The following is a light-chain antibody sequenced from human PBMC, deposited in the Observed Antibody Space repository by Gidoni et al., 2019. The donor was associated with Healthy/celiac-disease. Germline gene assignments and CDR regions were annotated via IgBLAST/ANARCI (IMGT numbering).Light chain of an antibody. Sequence: DSVMTQSPLSLPVTPGEPASISCRSSQSLLHSNGYNYLDWYLQKPGQSPQLLIYLGSNRASGVPDRFSGSGSGTDFTLQISRVEAEYVGVYYFMQALQTPRAFGGGTQVEI. CDR1: QSLLHSNGYNY. J-gene: IGKJ4*01. V-gene: IGKV2-28*01. CDR3: MQALQTPRA. CDR2: LGS.